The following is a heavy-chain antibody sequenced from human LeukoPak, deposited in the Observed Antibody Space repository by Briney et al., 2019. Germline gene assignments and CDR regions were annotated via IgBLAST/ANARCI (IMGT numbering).Heavy chain of an antibody. CDR3: ARDSRGPYYYYMDV. V-gene: IGHV3-53*01. J-gene: IGHJ6*03. CDR2: IYSGGST. CDR1: GFTVSSNY. Sequence: GGSLRHSCAASGFTVSSNYMSWVRQAPGKGLEWVSVIYSGGSTYYADSVKGRFTISRDNSKNTLYLQMNSLRAEDTAVYYCARDSRGPYYYYMDVWGKGTTVTVSS.